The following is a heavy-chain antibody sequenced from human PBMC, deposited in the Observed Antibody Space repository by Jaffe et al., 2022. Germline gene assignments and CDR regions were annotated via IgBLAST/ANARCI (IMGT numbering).Heavy chain of an antibody. CDR1: GFTFSNYG. Sequence: EVQVLESGGGLVQPGGSLRLSCAASGFTFSNYGMSWVRQAPGKGLEWVSVISYSGHMTYYSDSVKGRFTISRDNSENTLSLQMNSLRAEDTAIYYCAKLTPPGTRAFDIWGQGTMVTVSS. CDR2: ISYSGHMT. CDR3: AKLTPPGTRAFDI. V-gene: IGHV3-23*01. J-gene: IGHJ3*02. D-gene: IGHD6-13*01.